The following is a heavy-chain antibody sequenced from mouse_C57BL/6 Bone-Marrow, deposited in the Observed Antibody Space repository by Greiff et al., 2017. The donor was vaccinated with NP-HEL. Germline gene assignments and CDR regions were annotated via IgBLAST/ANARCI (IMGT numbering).Heavy chain of an antibody. D-gene: IGHD3-2*02. Sequence: VKLMESGAELVRPGASVTLSCKASGYTFTDYEMHWVKQTPVHGLEWIGAIDPETGGTAYNQKVKGKAILTADKSSSTAYMELRSLTSEDSAVYYCTRGSGYVKYFDYWGKGTTLTVSS. V-gene: IGHV1-15*01. CDR1: GYTFTDYE. CDR3: TRGSGYVKYFDY. CDR2: IDPETGGT. J-gene: IGHJ2*01.